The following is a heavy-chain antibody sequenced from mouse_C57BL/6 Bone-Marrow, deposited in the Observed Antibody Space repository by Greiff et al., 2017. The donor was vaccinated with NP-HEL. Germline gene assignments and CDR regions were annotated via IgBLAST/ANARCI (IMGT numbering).Heavy chain of an antibody. V-gene: IGHV1-72*01. J-gene: IGHJ4*01. CDR3: ARYSHYYGSSHYAMDY. CDR2: IDPNSGGT. CDR1: GYTFTSYW. D-gene: IGHD1-1*01. Sequence: QVQLKQPGAELVKPGASVKLSCKASGYTFTSYWMHWVKQRPGRGLEWIGRIDPNSGGTKYNEKFKSKATLTVDKPSSTAYMQLSSLTSEDSAVYYCARYSHYYGSSHYAMDYWGQGTSVTVSS.